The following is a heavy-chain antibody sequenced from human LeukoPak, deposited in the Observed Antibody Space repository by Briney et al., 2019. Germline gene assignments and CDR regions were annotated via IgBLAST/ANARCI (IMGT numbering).Heavy chain of an antibody. CDR3: ARLGRGKQLVSNWFDP. V-gene: IGHV4-39*01. Sequence: PSETLSLTCTVSGGSISSSSYYWGWIRQPPGKGLEWIGSIYYSGSTYYNPSLKSRVTISVDTSKNQFSLKLSSVTAADTAVYYCARLGRGKQLVSNWFDPWGQGTLVTVSS. D-gene: IGHD6-6*01. CDR2: IYYSGST. J-gene: IGHJ5*02. CDR1: GGSISSSSYY.